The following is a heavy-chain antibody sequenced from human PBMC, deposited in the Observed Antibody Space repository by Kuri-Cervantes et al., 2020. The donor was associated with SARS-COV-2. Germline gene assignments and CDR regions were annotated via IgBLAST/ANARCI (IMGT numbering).Heavy chain of an antibody. CDR3: ARESTYTFDI. CDR1: GGAINTYNW. Sequence: GSPRLSCVVSGGAINTYNWWTWVRQPPGKGLQWIGEIFHDGSTKFNPSLSLRGRVTMSLDKSKNQLSLNLTSVTAADTAVYYCARESTYTFDIWGQGTLVTVSS. CDR2: IFHDGST. D-gene: IGHD2-2*02. V-gene: IGHV4-4*02. J-gene: IGHJ3*02.